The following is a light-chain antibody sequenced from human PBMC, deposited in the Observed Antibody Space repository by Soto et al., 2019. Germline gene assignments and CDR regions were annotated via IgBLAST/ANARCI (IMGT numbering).Light chain of an antibody. J-gene: IGKJ1*01. V-gene: IGKV1-12*01. CDR1: QDISSW. CDR3: QQTNNFPRT. Sequence: DIQMTQSPSSVSASVGDSVTITCRASQDISSWLAWYQQKPGKAPSLLIYAASSLQSGVPSRFSGSGAGTDFTLTIHSLQPEDIETYYCQQTNNFPRTFGQGTQVDIK. CDR2: AAS.